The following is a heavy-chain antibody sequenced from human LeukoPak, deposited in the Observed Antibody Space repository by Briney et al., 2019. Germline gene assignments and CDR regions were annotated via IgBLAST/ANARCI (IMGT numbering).Heavy chain of an antibody. CDR3: ASGDYYGSGSYYNGENY. CDR2: IWYDGSNK. V-gene: IGHV3-33*01. D-gene: IGHD3-10*01. J-gene: IGHJ4*02. CDR1: GFTFSSYG. Sequence: GGSLRLSCAASGFTFSSYGMHWVRQAPGKGLEWVAVIWYDGSNKYYADSVKGRFTISRDNSKNTLYLQMNSLRAEDTAVYYCASGDYYGSGSYYNGENYWGQGTLVTVS.